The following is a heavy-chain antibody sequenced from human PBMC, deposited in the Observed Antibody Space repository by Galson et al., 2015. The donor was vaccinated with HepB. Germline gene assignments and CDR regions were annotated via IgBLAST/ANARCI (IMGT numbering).Heavy chain of an antibody. J-gene: IGHJ4*02. CDR1: GFTFSSYE. CDR2: ISSSGSTT. D-gene: IGHD1-26*01. CDR3: TREGIEWELRYLDS. Sequence: SLRLSCAASGFTFSSYEMNWVRQAPGKGLQWVSYISSSGSTTYYADSVKGRFTISRDNARNSLYLEMNSLRAEDTAFYYCTREGIEWELRYLDSWGQGSLVTVSS. V-gene: IGHV3-48*03.